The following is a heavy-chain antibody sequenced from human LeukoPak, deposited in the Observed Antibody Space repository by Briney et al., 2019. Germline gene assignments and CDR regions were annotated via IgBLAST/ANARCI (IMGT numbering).Heavy chain of an antibody. Sequence: SETLSLTCTVSGGSISSSSYYWGWIRQPPGKGLEWIGSIYYSGSTYYNPSLKSRATISVDTYKNQFSLKLSSVTAADTAVYYCARHYDYYDSSGSDYWGQGTLVTVSS. CDR1: GGSISSSSYY. D-gene: IGHD3-22*01. CDR3: ARHYDYYDSSGSDY. J-gene: IGHJ4*02. V-gene: IGHV4-39*01. CDR2: IYYSGST.